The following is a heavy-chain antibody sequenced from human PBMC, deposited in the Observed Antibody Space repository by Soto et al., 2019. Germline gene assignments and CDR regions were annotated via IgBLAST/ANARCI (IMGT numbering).Heavy chain of an antibody. D-gene: IGHD1-1*01. CDR1: VDSVSSGYYY. CDR2: VYFIVST. V-gene: IGHV4-61*01. CDR3: ARIPVEKYLIYWHDQ. J-gene: IGHJ5*02. Sequence: SETLSLTCSVSVDSVSSGYYYLSLIREPPGKGLEWIGHVYFIVSTNYIPSLKSRLTMSLDTAKNQFYLKLNSVTAADKAVYYCARIPVEKYLIYWHDQWGQGHQVTVS.